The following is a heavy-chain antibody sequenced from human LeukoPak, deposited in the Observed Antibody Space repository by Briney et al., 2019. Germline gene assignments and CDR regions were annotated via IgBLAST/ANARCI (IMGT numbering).Heavy chain of an antibody. Sequence: SETLSLTCTVSGVSISSGSYYWSWIRQPAGKGLEWIGLIYTSGSTNYNASLKSRVTISVDTSKNQFSLKLDSVTAADTAVYYCARGSSSKPLFDPWGQGTLVTVSS. CDR1: GVSISSGSYY. J-gene: IGHJ5*02. CDR3: ARGSSSKPLFDP. V-gene: IGHV4-61*02. D-gene: IGHD6-6*01. CDR2: IYTSGST.